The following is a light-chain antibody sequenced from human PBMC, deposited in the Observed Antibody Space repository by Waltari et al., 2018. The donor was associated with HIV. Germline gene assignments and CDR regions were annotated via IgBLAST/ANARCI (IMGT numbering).Light chain of an antibody. CDR3: CSYAGRYSVL. CDR1: SSAVGGYNY. J-gene: IGLJ2*01. Sequence: QSALTQPRSVSGSPGQSVTISCTGTSSAVGGYNYVSWYQQHPGKAPKLMIYDVSKRPSGVPDRFSGSKSGKMASLTISGLQAEDEADYYCCSYAGRYSVLFGGGTKLTVL. CDR2: DVS. V-gene: IGLV2-11*01.